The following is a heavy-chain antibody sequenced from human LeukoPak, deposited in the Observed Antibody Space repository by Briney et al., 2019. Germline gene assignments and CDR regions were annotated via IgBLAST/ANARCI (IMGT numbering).Heavy chain of an antibody. CDR1: GFKVSSNY. J-gene: IGHJ1*01. CDR2: IYSGGST. Sequence: GGSLRLSCAASGFKVSSNYMSWVRQAPGKGLEWVSVIYSGGSTYYADSVKGRFTVSRDNSKNTLYLQMNSLRAEDTAVYYFAREDEQHWGQGTLVTVSS. CDR3: AREDEQH. V-gene: IGHV3-53*01.